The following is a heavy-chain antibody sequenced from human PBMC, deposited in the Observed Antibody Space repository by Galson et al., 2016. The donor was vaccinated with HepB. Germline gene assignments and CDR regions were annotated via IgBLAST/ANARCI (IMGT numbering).Heavy chain of an antibody. CDR2: ISSSSDYT. J-gene: IGHJ3*02. CDR3: ARVLKEAFDI. Sequence: SLRLSCAASGFTFSDYYMSWIRQAPGKGLEWVSYISSSSDYTNYADSVRGRFTISRDNAKNSLYLQMNSLRAEDTAVFYCARVLKEAFDIWGQGTTVTVSS. CDR1: GFTFSDYY. V-gene: IGHV3-11*06.